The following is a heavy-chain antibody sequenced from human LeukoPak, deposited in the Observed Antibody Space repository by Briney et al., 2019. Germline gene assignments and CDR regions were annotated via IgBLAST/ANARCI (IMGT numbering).Heavy chain of an antibody. D-gene: IGHD3-3*01. CDR2: ISGTGDST. CDR3: AKDFDFWSAYYRGDDC. CDR1: RFTFSSYA. J-gene: IGHJ4*02. Sequence: GGSLRLSCAASRFTFSSYAMSWVRQAPRKGLEWVSAISGTGDSTYYADSVKGRFTISRDNSKNTLYLQMNSLRAEDTAIYYCAKDFDFWSAYYRGDDCWGQGTLVTVSS. V-gene: IGHV3-23*01.